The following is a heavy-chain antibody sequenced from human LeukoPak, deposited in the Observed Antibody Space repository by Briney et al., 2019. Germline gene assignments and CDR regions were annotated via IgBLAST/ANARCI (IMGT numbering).Heavy chain of an antibody. CDR1: GGSISSSSYY. Sequence: SETLSLTCTVSGGSISSSSYYWGWIRQPPGKGLEWIGSMYSSGSTYYNPSLKSRVTISVDTSKNQFSLKLSSVTAADTAVYYCARSVEGYCRGGNCYYYSYYMDVWGKGTPVTVSS. J-gene: IGHJ6*03. CDR3: ARSVEGYCRGGNCYYYSYYMDV. CDR2: MYSSGST. V-gene: IGHV4-39*07. D-gene: IGHD2-15*01.